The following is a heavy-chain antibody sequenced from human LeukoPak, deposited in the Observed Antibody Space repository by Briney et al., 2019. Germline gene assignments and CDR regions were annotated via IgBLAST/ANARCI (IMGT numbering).Heavy chain of an antibody. CDR2: IYTSGST. CDR1: GGSISSYY. CDR3: ARLVTAAPSNSYYCYYYMDV. J-gene: IGHJ6*03. V-gene: IGHV4-4*09. Sequence: SETLSLTCTVSGGSISSYYWSWIRQPPGKGREWIGYIYTSGSTNYNPSLKSRVTISVDTSKNQFSLKLSSVTAADTAVYYCARLVTAAPSNSYYCYYYMDVWGKGTTVTVSS. D-gene: IGHD6-13*01.